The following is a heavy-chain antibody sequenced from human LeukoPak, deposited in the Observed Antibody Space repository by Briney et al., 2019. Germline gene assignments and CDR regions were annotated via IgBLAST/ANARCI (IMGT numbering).Heavy chain of an antibody. J-gene: IGHJ1*01. D-gene: IGHD6-13*01. Sequence: ASVKVSCKASGYTFTSYYMHWVRQAPGQGLEWMGIINPSGGSTSYAQKFQGRVTMTRDTSTSTAYMELSRLRSDDTALYYCARIGISARGTNFHHWGQGTLVTVSS. V-gene: IGHV1-46*01. CDR2: INPSGGST. CDR1: GYTFTSYY. CDR3: ARIGISARGTNFHH.